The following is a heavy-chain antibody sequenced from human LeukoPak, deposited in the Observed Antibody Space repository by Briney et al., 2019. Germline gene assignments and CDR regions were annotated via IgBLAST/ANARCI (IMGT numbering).Heavy chain of an antibody. CDR2: ISAYNGNT. D-gene: IGHD3-16*02. CDR1: GYTFTSYG. V-gene: IGHV1-18*01. J-gene: IGHJ6*03. CDR3: ARLAVIPMTNYYYYYMDV. Sequence: ASVKVSCKASGYTFTSYGISWVRQDPGQGLERMGWISAYNGNTNYAQKLQGRVTMTTDTSTSTAYMELRSLRSDDTAVYYCARLAVIPMTNYYYYYMDVWGKGTTVTVSS.